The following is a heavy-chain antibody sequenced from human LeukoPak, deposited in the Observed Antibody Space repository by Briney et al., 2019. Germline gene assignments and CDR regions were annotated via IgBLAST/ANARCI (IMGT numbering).Heavy chain of an antibody. CDR2: IYYSGST. CDR1: GGSISSSSYY. Sequence: KPSETLSLTCTVSGGSISSSSYYWGWIRQPPGKGLEWIGSIYYSGSTYYNPSLKSRVTISVDTSKNQFSLKLSSVTAADTAVYYCARVGSPDSSGWYEVWFDPWGQGTLVTVSS. D-gene: IGHD6-19*01. J-gene: IGHJ5*02. CDR3: ARVGSPDSSGWYEVWFDP. V-gene: IGHV4-39*01.